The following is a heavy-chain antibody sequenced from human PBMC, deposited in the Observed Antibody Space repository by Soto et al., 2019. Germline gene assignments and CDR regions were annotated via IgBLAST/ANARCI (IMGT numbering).Heavy chain of an antibody. J-gene: IGHJ6*02. CDR2: IWYDGSNK. CDR1: RFTFSSYG. CDR3: ARDSVYSGYYYYYGMDV. D-gene: IGHD6-13*01. Sequence: WGSLRLSCAASRFTFSSYGVHWVRPAPGKGLEWVAVIWYDGSNKYYADSVKGRFTISRDNSKNTLYLQMNSLRAEDTAVYYCARDSVYSGYYYYYGMDVWGQGTTVTVSS. V-gene: IGHV3-33*08.